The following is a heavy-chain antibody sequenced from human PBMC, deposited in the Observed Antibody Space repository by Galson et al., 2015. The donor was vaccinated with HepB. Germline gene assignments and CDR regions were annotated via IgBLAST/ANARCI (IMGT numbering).Heavy chain of an antibody. Sequence: SVKVSCKASGYTFTSYAMHWVRQAPGQRLEWMGWINAGNGNTKYSRKFQGRVTITRDTSASTAYMELSSLRSEDTAVYYCARDQGLLEWGYYYYYGMDVWGQGTTVTVSS. J-gene: IGHJ6*02. CDR2: INAGNGNT. CDR1: GYTFTSYA. D-gene: IGHD3-3*01. CDR3: ARDQGLLEWGYYYYYGMDV. V-gene: IGHV1-3*01.